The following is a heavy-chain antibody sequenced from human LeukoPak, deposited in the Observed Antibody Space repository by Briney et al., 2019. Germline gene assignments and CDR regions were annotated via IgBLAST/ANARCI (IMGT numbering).Heavy chain of an antibody. J-gene: IGHJ6*02. V-gene: IGHV1-69*01. CDR2: IIPIFGTA. CDR1: GGTFSSYA. D-gene: IGHD2-2*01. Sequence: AASVKVSCKASGGTFSSYAISWVRQAPGQGLEWMGGIIPIFGTANYAQKFQGRVTITADESTSTAYMELSSLRSEDTAVYYCARNIVVPAAYYYYYYGMDVWGQGTTVTVSS. CDR3: ARNIVVPAAYYYYYYGMDV.